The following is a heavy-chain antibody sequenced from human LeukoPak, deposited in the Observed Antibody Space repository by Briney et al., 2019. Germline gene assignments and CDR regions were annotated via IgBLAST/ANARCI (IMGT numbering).Heavy chain of an antibody. D-gene: IGHD3-16*01. CDR1: GFTFSSYA. V-gene: IGHV3-23*01. CDR2: ISDSGGST. CDR3: AKDQTSNRIMDAFDI. Sequence: PGGSLRLSCAASGFTFSSYAMSWVRQAPGKGLEWVSGISDSGGSTYYADSVKGRFTISRDNSKNTLYLQMDSLRAEDTAIYYCAKDQTSNRIMDAFDIWGQGTMVTVSS. J-gene: IGHJ3*02.